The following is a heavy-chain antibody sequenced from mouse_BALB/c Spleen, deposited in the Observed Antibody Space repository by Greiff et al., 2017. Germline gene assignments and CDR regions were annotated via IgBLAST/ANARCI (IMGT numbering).Heavy chain of an antibody. D-gene: IGHD1-2*01. V-gene: IGHV1S22*01. CDR1: GYTFTSYW. Sequence: LQQPGSELVRPGASVKLSCKASGYTFTSYWMHWVKQRPGQGLEWIGNIYPGSGSTNYDEKFKSKATLTVDTSSSTAYMQLSSLTSEDSAVYYCTNEHYGYLYYFDYWGQGTTRTVSS. J-gene: IGHJ2*01. CDR2: IYPGSGST. CDR3: TNEHYGYLYYFDY.